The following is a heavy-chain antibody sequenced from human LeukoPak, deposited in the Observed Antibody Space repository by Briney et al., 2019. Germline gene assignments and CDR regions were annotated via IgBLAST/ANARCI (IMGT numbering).Heavy chain of an antibody. Sequence: PSETLSLTCTVSGGSISSSSYHWGWIRQPPGKGLEWIGGIYYSGSTYYNPSLKSRVTISVDTSKNQFSLKLSSVTAADTAAYYCARQGVPGYGDYPLDYWGQGTLVTVSS. CDR2: IYYSGST. V-gene: IGHV4-39*01. CDR3: ARQGVPGYGDYPLDY. D-gene: IGHD4-17*01. J-gene: IGHJ4*02. CDR1: GGSISSSSYH.